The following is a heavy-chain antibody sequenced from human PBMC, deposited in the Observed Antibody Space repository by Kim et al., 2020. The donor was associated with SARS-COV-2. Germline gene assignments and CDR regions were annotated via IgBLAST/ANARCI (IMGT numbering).Heavy chain of an antibody. CDR3: PTGGWVWIWGY. D-gene: IGHD7-27*01. Sequence: GGSLRLSCTTSGFTFTGHAMSWVRQAPGKGLEWVSSIDGSDGTTYYVDSVKGRFSISRDDSKNTLYLQMSTLRADDTAAYYCPTGGWVWIWGYWGQGTL. V-gene: IGHV3-23*01. J-gene: IGHJ4*02. CDR1: GFTFTGHA. CDR2: IDGSDGTT.